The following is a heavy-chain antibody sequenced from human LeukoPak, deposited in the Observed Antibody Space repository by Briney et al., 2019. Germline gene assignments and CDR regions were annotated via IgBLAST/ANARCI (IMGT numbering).Heavy chain of an antibody. CDR2: INPNSGGT. V-gene: IGHV1-2*02. CDR1: GYTFTGYY. Sequence: ASVKVFCKASGYTFTGYYMHWVRQAPGQGLEWMGWINPNSGGTNYAQKFQGRVTMTRDTSISTAYMELSRLRSDDTAVYYCARQLFDWLLFPLDPWGQGTLVTVSS. D-gene: IGHD3-9*01. CDR3: ARQLFDWLLFPLDP. J-gene: IGHJ5*02.